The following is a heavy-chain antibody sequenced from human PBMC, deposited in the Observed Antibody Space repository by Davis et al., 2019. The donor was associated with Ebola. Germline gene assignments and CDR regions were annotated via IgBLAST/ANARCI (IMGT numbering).Heavy chain of an antibody. D-gene: IGHD3-10*01. V-gene: IGHV3-23*01. J-gene: IGHJ6*02. CDR2: ISGSGGST. CDR1: GFTFSSYA. CDR3: AKDRILWFRELWENNGMDV. Sequence: GESLKISCAASGFTFSSYAMSWVRQAPGKGLEWVSAISGSGGSTYYADSVKGRFTISRDNSKNTLYLQMNSLRAEDTAVYYCAKDRILWFRELWENNGMDVWGQGTTVTVSS.